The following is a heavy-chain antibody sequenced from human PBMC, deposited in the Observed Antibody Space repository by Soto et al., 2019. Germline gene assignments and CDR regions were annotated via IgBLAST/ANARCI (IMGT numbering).Heavy chain of an antibody. CDR2: IYPGDSDT. D-gene: IGHD2-2*02. J-gene: IGHJ6*02. V-gene: IGHV5-51*01. CDR3: ARRSVPAAIGRVPGYYYYYGMDV. CDR1: GYSFTSYW. Sequence: PGESLKISCKGSGYSFTSYWIGWVRQMPGKGLEWMGSIYPGDSDTRYSPSFQGQVTISADKSISTAYLQWSSLKASDTAMYYCARRSVPAAIGRVPGYYYYYGMDVWGQGTTVTVSS.